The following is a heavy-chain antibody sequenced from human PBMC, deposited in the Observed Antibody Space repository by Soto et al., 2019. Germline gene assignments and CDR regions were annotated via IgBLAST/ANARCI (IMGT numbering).Heavy chain of an antibody. CDR2: IIPIFGTA. V-gene: IGHV1-69*06. Sequence: GASVKVSCKASGGTFSSYAISWVRQAPGQGLEWMGGIIPIFGTANYAQKFQGRVTITADKSTSTAYMELSSPRSEDTAVYYCSSTRIGFFGVLNYFDYWGQATLVTVGS. D-gene: IGHD3-3*01. CDR1: GGTFSSYA. J-gene: IGHJ4*02. CDR3: SSTRIGFFGVLNYFDY.